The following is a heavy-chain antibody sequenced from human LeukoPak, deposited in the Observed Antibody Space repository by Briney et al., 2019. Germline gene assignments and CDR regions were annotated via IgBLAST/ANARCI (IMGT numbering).Heavy chain of an antibody. Sequence: PWETLTLTCAVYGGSFSGYDWSWIRQPPGKGLEWIGEINHSGSTNYNPSLKSRVTISVDTSNNQFSLKLSSVTAADTAVYYCARAALRVATHTYYYYGMDVWGQGTTVTVSS. V-gene: IGHV4-34*01. CDR2: INHSGST. J-gene: IGHJ6*01. D-gene: IGHD5-12*01. CDR3: ARAALRVATHTYYYYGMDV. CDR1: GGSFSGYD.